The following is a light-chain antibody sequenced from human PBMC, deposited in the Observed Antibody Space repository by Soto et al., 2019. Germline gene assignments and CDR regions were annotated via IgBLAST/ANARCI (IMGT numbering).Light chain of an antibody. CDR2: SAS. V-gene: IGKV1D-8*01. J-gene: IGKJ3*01. CDR1: QDIKNY. Sequence: VISMTQSPSLLSASTGDRVTISCRMSQDIKNYLAWYQQRPGKAPALLIYSASTLQNGVPSRFSGSWSGTDVTLTISRLQSEDVATYYFQQYYSFPFTFGPGTKVDV. CDR3: QQYYSFPFT.